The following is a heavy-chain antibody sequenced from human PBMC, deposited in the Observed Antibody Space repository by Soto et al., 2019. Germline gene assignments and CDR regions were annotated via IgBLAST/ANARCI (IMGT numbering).Heavy chain of an antibody. CDR1: GFTFSSYA. Sequence: GGSLRLSCAASGFTFSSYAMSWVRQAPGKGLGWVSAISGSGGSTYYADSVKGRFTISRDNSKNTLYLQMNSLRAEDTAVYYCAKDRITIFGVVPDADYNWFDPWGQGTLVTVSS. J-gene: IGHJ5*02. CDR2: ISGSGGST. D-gene: IGHD3-3*01. CDR3: AKDRITIFGVVPDADYNWFDP. V-gene: IGHV3-23*01.